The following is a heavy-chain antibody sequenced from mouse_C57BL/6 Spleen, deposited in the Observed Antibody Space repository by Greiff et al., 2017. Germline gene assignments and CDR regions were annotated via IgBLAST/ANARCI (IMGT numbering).Heavy chain of an antibody. J-gene: IGHJ2*01. CDR1: GYTFTSYW. D-gene: IGHD3-2*02. CDR2: IEPSDSYT. V-gene: IGHV1-69*01. Sequence: QVQLKQPGAELVMPGASVKLSCKASGYTFTSYWMHWVTQRPGPGLAWIGEIEPSDSYTTYNQKFKGKSTLTVEKSSSTAYMQLSSLTSEDSAVYYCARKANSDYFDYWGQGTTLTVSS. CDR3: ARKANSDYFDY.